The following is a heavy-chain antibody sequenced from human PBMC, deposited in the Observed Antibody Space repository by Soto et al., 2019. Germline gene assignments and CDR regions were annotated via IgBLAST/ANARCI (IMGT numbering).Heavy chain of an antibody. CDR1: GFTFNTYA. CDR2: ISGSGGST. CDR3: AKDLAYSGYDQNWFDP. V-gene: IGHV3-23*01. D-gene: IGHD5-12*01. J-gene: IGHJ5*02. Sequence: GGSLRLSCAASGFTFNTYAMTWVRQAPGKGLEWVSLISGSGGSTYYADSVKGRFTISRDNSRNTLYLQMNSLRGEDTAVYYCAKDLAYSGYDQNWFDPWGQGTLVTVSS.